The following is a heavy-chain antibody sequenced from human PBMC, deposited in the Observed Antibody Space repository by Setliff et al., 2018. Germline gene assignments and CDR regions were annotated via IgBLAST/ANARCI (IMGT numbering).Heavy chain of an antibody. CDR3: ARFRGGYSAYDWVDY. CDR2: IYPRDSDT. Sequence: PGESLTISCEGSGYTFTNNWIGWVRQMPGKGLEWMGIIYPRDSDTRYSPSFQGQVTISADTSITTAYLQWSSLKASDSAMYYCARFRGGYSAYDWVDYWGQGTLVTVS. V-gene: IGHV5-51*01. J-gene: IGHJ4*02. D-gene: IGHD5-12*01. CDR1: GYTFTNNW.